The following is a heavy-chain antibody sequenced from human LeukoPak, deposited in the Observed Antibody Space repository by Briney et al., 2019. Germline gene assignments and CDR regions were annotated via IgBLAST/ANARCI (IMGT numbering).Heavy chain of an antibody. V-gene: IGHV3-7*01. D-gene: IGHD3-22*01. CDR2: MNEYGSEI. Sequence: PGGSLRLSCAVSGFTFSGFSMSWVRQAPGKGLEWVAKMNEYGSEIFYADSVKGRFTISRDNAKNSLYLQMNSLRAEDTAVYYCARDGGYYDSSGSLDYWGQGTLVTVSS. CDR1: GFTFSGFS. CDR3: ARDGGYYDSSGSLDY. J-gene: IGHJ4*02.